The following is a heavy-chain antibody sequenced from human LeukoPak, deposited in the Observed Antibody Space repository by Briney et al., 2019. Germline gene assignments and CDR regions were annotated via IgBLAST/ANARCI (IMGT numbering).Heavy chain of an antibody. CDR1: GGSISSYY. V-gene: IGHV4-4*07. CDR2: IYTSGST. D-gene: IGHD1-26*01. CDR3: ARSYSGSPRGYYYYYMDV. J-gene: IGHJ6*03. Sequence: SETLSLTCTVSGGSISSYYWSWIRQPAGKGLEWIGRIYTSGSTNYNPSLKSRVTMSVDTSKNQFSLKLSSVTAADTAVYYCARSYSGSPRGYYYYYMDVWAKGPRSPSP.